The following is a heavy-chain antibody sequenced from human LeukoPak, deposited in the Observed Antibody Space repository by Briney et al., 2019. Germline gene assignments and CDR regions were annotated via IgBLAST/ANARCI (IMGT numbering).Heavy chain of an antibody. CDR3: ARSPVGYSSSWYWFDP. J-gene: IGHJ5*02. CDR1: GGSISSYY. V-gene: IGHV4-59*08. CDR2: IYYSGST. Sequence: SETLSLTCTVSGGSISSYYWSWIRQPPGKGLEWIGFIYYSGSTNYSPSLKSRVTISVDTSKNQFSLKLTSVTAAGTAVYYCARSPVGYSSSWYWFDPWGQGTLVTVSS. D-gene: IGHD6-13*01.